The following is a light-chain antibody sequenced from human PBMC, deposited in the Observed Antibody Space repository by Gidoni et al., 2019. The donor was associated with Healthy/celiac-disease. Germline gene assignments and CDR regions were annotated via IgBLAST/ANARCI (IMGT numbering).Light chain of an antibody. Sequence: EIVLMQSPGTLSLSPGERATLSRRASQSSSSSYLAWYQQKPGQAPRLLIYGASSRATGIPDRFSGSGSGTDFTLTISRLEPEDFAVYYCQQDGSSPITFGGGTKVEIK. J-gene: IGKJ4*01. V-gene: IGKV3-20*01. CDR3: QQDGSSPIT. CDR2: GAS. CDR1: QSSSSSY.